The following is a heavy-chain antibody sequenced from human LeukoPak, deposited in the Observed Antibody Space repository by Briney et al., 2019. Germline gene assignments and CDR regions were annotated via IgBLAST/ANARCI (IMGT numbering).Heavy chain of an antibody. Sequence: GGSLRLSCAASGLTFSSYGMHWVRQAPGKGLEWVAVIWYDGSNKYYADSVKGRFTISRDNSKNTLYLQMNSLRAEDTAVYYCARDYIVVVPAAHYYYYYGMDVWGQGTTVTVSS. V-gene: IGHV3-33*01. CDR2: IWYDGSNK. D-gene: IGHD2-2*01. CDR3: ARDYIVVVPAAHYYYYYGMDV. J-gene: IGHJ6*02. CDR1: GLTFSSYG.